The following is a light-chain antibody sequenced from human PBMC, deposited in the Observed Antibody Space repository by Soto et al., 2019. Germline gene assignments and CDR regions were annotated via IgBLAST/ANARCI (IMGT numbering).Light chain of an antibody. Sequence: EIVMTQSPATLSVSPGERATLSCRASQSVSSNLAWYQQKPGQGPRLLIYDASTRATGIPARFSGSGSGTEFTLTISSLQSEDFAVYYCQQYDNWPPITFGPGTKVDIK. J-gene: IGKJ3*01. CDR1: QSVSSN. CDR3: QQYDNWPPIT. V-gene: IGKV3-15*01. CDR2: DAS.